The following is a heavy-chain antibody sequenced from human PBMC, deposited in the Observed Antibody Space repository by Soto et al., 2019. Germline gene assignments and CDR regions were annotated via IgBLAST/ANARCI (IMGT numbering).Heavy chain of an antibody. CDR3: ARELLRYFDWPPDY. V-gene: IGHV3-48*02. Sequence: GGSLRLSCAASGFTFSSYSMNWVRQAPGKGLEWVSYISSSSSTIYYADSVKGRFTISRDNAKNSLYLQMNSLRDEDTAVYYCARELLRYFDWPPDYWGQGTLVTAPQ. CDR1: GFTFSSYS. D-gene: IGHD3-9*01. CDR2: ISSSSSTI. J-gene: IGHJ4*02.